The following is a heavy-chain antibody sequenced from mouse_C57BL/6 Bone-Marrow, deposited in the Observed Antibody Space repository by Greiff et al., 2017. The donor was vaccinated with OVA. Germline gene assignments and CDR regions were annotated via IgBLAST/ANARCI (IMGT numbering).Heavy chain of an antibody. D-gene: IGHD2-10*01. Sequence: VQLQQSDAELVKPGASVKISCKVSGYTFPDHTIHWLKQRPEQGLEWIGYIYPRDGSTKYNEKFKGKATLTADKSSSTAYLPRNSLTSEDSTVYFWATLLPMDYWGQGTTLTVSA. V-gene: IGHV1-78*01. CDR3: ATLLPMDY. CDR1: GYTFPDHT. CDR2: IYPRDGST. J-gene: IGHJ2*01.